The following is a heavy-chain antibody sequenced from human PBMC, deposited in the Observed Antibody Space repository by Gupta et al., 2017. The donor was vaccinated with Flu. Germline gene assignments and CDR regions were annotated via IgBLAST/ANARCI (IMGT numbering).Heavy chain of an antibody. D-gene: IGHD6-13*01. CDR1: GGTFSSYT. Sequence: QVQLVQSGAEVKKPGSSVKVSCKASGGTFSSYTISWVRQAPGQGLEWMGRIIPILGIANYAQKFHGRVTITADKSTSTAYMELSSMRAEDTAVYYCARDMYSSSWYPSHRREYNWCDHWGQGTLVTVSS. CDR2: IIPILGIA. CDR3: ARDMYSSSWYPSHRREYNWCDH. J-gene: IGHJ5*02. V-gene: IGHV1-69*08.